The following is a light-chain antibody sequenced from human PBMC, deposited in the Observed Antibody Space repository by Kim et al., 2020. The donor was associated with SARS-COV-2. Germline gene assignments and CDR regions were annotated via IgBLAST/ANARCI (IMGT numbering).Light chain of an antibody. CDR1: SSDIVDYNF. CDR2: EVN. J-gene: IGLJ2*01. V-gene: IGLV2-8*01. Sequence: SITISCTGTSSDIVDYNFAAWYQQHPGTAPKVMIYEVNQRPSGVSDRCSGSKSGTSASLAISGLQSEDEADYYCAAWDDSLNGVVFGGGTQLTVL. CDR3: AAWDDSLNGVV.